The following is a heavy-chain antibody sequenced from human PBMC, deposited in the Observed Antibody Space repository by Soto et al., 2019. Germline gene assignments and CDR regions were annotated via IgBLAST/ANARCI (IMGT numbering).Heavy chain of an antibody. Sequence: PAETLSLTCTVSGASISSGDYYWAWIRHPPGKGLEWIGYIFHSGSTYYSPSLRSRLTISVDTSKNQFSLKLSSVTATDTAVYYCASRPGYCTNGVCYNHFDYWGQGALVTVSS. J-gene: IGHJ4*02. V-gene: IGHV4-30-4*01. CDR3: ASRPGYCTNGVCYNHFDY. CDR2: IFHSGST. CDR1: GASISSGDYY. D-gene: IGHD2-8*01.